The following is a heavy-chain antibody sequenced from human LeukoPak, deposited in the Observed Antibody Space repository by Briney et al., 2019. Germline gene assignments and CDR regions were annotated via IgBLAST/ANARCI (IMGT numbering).Heavy chain of an antibody. CDR3: ARDVFRGVRAMGY. J-gene: IGHJ4*02. Sequence: GGSLRLSCAASGFTFSDYYMSWIRQAPGKGLEWVSYISSSGSTTYYADSVKGRFTISRDNSKNTLYLQMNSLRAEDTAVYYCARDVFRGVRAMGYWGQGTLVTVSS. CDR1: GFTFSDYY. V-gene: IGHV3-11*04. CDR2: ISSSGSTT. D-gene: IGHD3-10*01.